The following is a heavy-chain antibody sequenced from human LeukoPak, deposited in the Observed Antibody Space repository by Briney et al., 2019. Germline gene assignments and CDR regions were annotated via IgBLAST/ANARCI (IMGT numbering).Heavy chain of an antibody. CDR2: MNPNSGNT. D-gene: IGHD2-8*01. J-gene: IGHJ4*02. CDR1: GYTFTSYD. CDR3: GRGRGNGRPENYFDY. V-gene: IGHV1-8*01. Sequence: ASVKVSCKASGYTFTSYDINWARQATGQGLEWMGWMNPNSGNTGYAQKFQGRVTMTRNTSISTAYMELSSLRSEDTAVYYCGRGRGNGRPENYFDYWGQGTLVTVSS.